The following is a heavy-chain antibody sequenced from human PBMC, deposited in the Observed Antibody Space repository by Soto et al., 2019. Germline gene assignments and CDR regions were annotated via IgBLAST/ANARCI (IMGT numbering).Heavy chain of an antibody. CDR3: ASSRPYYYDSSGYYSSFDY. V-gene: IGHV1-18*01. D-gene: IGHD3-22*01. Sequence: GASVKVSCKASGYTFTSYGISWVRQAPGQGLEWMGWISAYNGNTNYAQKLQGRVTMTTDTSTSTAYMELRSLRSDDTAVYYCASSRPYYYDSSGYYSSFDYWGQGTLVTVS. CDR1: GYTFTSYG. J-gene: IGHJ4*02. CDR2: ISAYNGNT.